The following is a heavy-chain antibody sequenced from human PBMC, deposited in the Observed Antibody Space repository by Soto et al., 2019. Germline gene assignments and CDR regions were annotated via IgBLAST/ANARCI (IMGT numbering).Heavy chain of an antibody. V-gene: IGHV3-30-3*01. Sequence: QVQLVESGGGVVQPGRSLRLSCAASGFTFSSYAMHWVRQAPGKGLEWVAVISYDGSNKYYADSVKGRFTISRDNSKNTLYLQMNSLRAEDTAVYYCARDGHYYDSSGYFVYWGQGTLVTVSS. J-gene: IGHJ4*02. CDR1: GFTFSSYA. D-gene: IGHD3-22*01. CDR2: ISYDGSNK. CDR3: ARDGHYYDSSGYFVY.